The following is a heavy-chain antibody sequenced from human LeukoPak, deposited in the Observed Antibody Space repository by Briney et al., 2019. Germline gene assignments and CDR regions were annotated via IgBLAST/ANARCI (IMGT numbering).Heavy chain of an antibody. J-gene: IGHJ4*02. CDR2: ISYSRSYT. Sequence: PGGSLRLSCAASGFIFSDYYMSWIRQAPGKGLEWVSYISYSRSYTNYAVPVKGRFTISRDHAKNSLSLHMNSLRAEDTAVYCCAIVDSGYSFDYWGQGTLVTVSS. D-gene: IGHD3-22*01. V-gene: IGHV3-11*05. CDR1: GFIFSDYY. CDR3: AIVDSGYSFDY.